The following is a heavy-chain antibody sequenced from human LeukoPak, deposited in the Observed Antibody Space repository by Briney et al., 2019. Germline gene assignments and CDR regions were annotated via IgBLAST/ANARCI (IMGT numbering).Heavy chain of an antibody. D-gene: IGHD3-22*01. Sequence: SETLSLTCTVSGGSISSYYWSWIRQPPGKGLEWIGYISDSGSTNYNPSLKSRVTMSVDTSKNQFSLKLSSVTAADTALYYCARDQQADSSGYYSLSFDYWGQGTLVTVSS. CDR3: ARDQQADSSGYYSLSFDY. CDR2: ISDSGST. CDR1: GGSISSYY. J-gene: IGHJ4*02. V-gene: IGHV4-59*12.